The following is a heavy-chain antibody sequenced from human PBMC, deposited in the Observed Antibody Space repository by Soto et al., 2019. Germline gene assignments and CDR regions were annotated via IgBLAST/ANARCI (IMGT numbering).Heavy chain of an antibody. CDR2: IIPIFGTA. V-gene: IGHV1-69*01. CDR3: ARYCSSTSCPYYYYYGMDV. Sequence: QVQLVQSGAEVKKPGSSVKVSCKASGGTFSSYAISWVRQAPGHGLEWMGGIIPIFGTANYAQKFQGRVTITADESTSTAYMELSSLRSEDTAVYYCARYCSSTSCPYYYYYGMDVWGQGTTVTVAS. D-gene: IGHD2-2*01. CDR1: GGTFSSYA. J-gene: IGHJ6*02.